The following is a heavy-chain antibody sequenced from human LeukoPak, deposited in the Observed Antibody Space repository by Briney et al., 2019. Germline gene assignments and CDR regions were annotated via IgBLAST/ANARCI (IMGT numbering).Heavy chain of an antibody. V-gene: IGHV1-2*02. CDR3: ARGFRVVTPGGNWVDP. D-gene: IGHD3-22*01. CDR2: INPNSGGT. J-gene: IGHJ5*02. CDR1: GYTFTGYY. Sequence: GASVKVSCKASGYTFTGYYMHWVRQAPGQGLEWMGWINPNSGGTNYAQKFQGRVTMTRDTSISTAYMELSRLRSDDTAVYYCARGFRVVTPGGNWVDPWGQGTLVTVFS.